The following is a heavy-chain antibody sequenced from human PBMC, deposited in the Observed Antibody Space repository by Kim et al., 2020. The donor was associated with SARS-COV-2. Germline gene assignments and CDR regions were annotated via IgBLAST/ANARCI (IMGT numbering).Heavy chain of an antibody. D-gene: IGHD3-16*01. V-gene: IGHV3-23*01. Sequence: GGSLRLSCAASGFTFTYSAMTWVRQAPGKGLEWVSSVTYTGVSTYYADSVKGRFTISRDNSKNTLYLQMNSLRAEDTAVYYCANGPWGTGTEDFDKWGQGTTVTVSS. CDR1: GFTFTYSA. CDR3: ANGPWGTGTEDFDK. J-gene: IGHJ4*02. CDR2: VTYTGVST.